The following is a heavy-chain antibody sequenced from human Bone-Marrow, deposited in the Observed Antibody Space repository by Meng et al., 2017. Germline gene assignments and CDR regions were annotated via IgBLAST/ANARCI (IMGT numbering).Heavy chain of an antibody. CDR1: GATLSGYY. CDR3: ARGGSFLWFGELFSPKLLDY. D-gene: IGHD3-10*01. CDR2: INPSGGT. J-gene: IGHJ4*02. Sequence: QVQLHQWGAGLLKPSETLSLTCAVYGATLSGYYWHWIRQSPEKGLEWIGEINPSGGTNYNPSLKSRVTMSLDTSKKQFSLSLTSVTAADTAVYYCARGGSFLWFGELFSPKLLDYWGQGTLVTVSS. V-gene: IGHV4-34*01.